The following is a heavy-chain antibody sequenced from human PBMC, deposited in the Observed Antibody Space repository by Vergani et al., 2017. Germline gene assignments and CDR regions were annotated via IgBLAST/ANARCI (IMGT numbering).Heavy chain of an antibody. Sequence: QVQLQESGPGLVKPSETLSLTCTVSGGSISSYYWSWIRQPPGKGLEWIGYIYYSGSTNYNPSLKSRVTISVDTSKNQFSLKLSSVPAADTAVYYCARNPYCGGDCYSDAFDIWGQGTMVTVSS. CDR3: ARNPYCGGDCYSDAFDI. CDR1: GGSISSYY. CDR2: IYYSGST. D-gene: IGHD2-21*02. V-gene: IGHV4-59*01. J-gene: IGHJ3*02.